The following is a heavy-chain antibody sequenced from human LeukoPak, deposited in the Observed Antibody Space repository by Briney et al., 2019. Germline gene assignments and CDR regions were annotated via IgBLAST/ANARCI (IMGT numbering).Heavy chain of an antibody. CDR1: GDSFSSNYAG. Sequence: SQTLSLTCAISGDSFSSNYAGWNCHRPSPSRGLEWLGRTYYRSMWYHDYAASVAGRITIDADPSRNQLSLQLSSVTPEDTAVYYCVRVRHLGQGFHNWGRGTLVTVSS. J-gene: IGHJ4*02. V-gene: IGHV6-1*01. D-gene: IGHD1-26*01. CDR2: TYYRSMWYH. CDR3: VRVRHLGQGFHN.